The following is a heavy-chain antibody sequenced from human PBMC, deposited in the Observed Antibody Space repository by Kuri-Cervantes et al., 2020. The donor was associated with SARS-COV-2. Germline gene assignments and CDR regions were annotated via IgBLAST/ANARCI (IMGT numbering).Heavy chain of an antibody. V-gene: IGHV4-61*09. J-gene: IGHJ4*02. CDR3: AREEAAAGTGFDY. Sequence: SETLSLTCAVSGYSISSGYYWSWIRQPAGKGLEWIGYIYTSGSTNYNPSLKSRVTISVDTSKNQFSLKLSSVTAADTAVYYCAREEAAAGTGFDYWGQGTLVTVSS. D-gene: IGHD6-13*01. CDR1: GYSISSGYY. CDR2: IYTSGST.